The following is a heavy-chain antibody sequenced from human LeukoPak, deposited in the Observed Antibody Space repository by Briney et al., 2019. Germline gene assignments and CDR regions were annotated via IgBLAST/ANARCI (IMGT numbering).Heavy chain of an antibody. J-gene: IGHJ6*02. Sequence: GGSLRLSCAASGFTFSSYSMNWVRQAPGKGLEWVSSISSSSSYIYYADSVKGRFTISRDNAKNSLYLQMNSLRAEDTAVYYCARDKCSSTSCYVSYYYGMDVWGQGTTVTVSS. V-gene: IGHV3-21*01. D-gene: IGHD2-2*01. CDR1: GFTFSSYS. CDR3: ARDKCSSTSCYVSYYYGMDV. CDR2: ISSSSSYI.